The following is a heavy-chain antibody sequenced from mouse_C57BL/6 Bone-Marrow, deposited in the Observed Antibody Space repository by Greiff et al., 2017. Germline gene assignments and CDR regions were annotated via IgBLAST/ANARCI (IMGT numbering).Heavy chain of an antibody. J-gene: IGHJ2*01. Sequence: VQLQESGAELVRPGTSVKVSCKASGYAFTNYLIEWVKQRPGQGLEWIGVINPGSGGTNYNEKLKGKATLPADKSSSTAYMQLSSLTSEDSAVYFCARSDGYYEDLFDYWGQGTTLTVSS. CDR3: ARSDGYYEDLFDY. CDR1: GYAFTNYL. D-gene: IGHD2-3*01. V-gene: IGHV1-54*01. CDR2: INPGSGGT.